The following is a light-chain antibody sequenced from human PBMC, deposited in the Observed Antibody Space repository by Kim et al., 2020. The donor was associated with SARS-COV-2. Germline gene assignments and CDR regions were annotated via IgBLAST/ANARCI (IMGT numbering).Light chain of an antibody. CDR1: QCISIY. J-gene: IGKJ1*01. Sequence: SVGNTVTITCRTSQCISIYLDWYQQKPGKVPKLLIFGASNLQTGVPSRFSGSGSGTDFTLTISSLQPEDVGTYYCQRYNDPVAWTFGPGTKVDIK. V-gene: IGKV1-27*01. CDR2: GAS. CDR3: QRYNDPVAWT.